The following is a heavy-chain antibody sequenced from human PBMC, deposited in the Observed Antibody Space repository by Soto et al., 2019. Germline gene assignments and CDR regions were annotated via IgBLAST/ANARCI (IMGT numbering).Heavy chain of an antibody. D-gene: IGHD2-8*02. CDR2: ISPKSTYR. CDR3: ARGGGVGLFGD. CDR1: GFPFSDYY. J-gene: IGHJ4*02. Sequence: GGSLRLSCATSGFPFSDYYMSWIRQAPGKGLEWLSHISPKSTYRNYADSVKGRFTISRDNTKSSLFLQMNSLGVEDTAVDYCARGGGVGLFGDWGQGVLVTVAS. V-gene: IGHV3-11*06.